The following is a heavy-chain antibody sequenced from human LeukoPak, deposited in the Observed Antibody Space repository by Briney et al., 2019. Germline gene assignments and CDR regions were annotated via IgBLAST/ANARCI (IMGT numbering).Heavy chain of an antibody. D-gene: IGHD3-10*01. Sequence: EPLTHSCNRYRIKLRRFAEACVCQASAYQQKRVSAISGSGGTTHYADSVKGRSSISRDNSKNTLYLQLSRVRAEDTAVYYCAKTTSSLWFGDFRGGDDYFDYWGQGSVVTVSS. CDR1: RIKLRRFA. CDR3: AKTTSSLWFGDFRGGDDYFDY. J-gene: IGHJ4*02. CDR2: ISGSGGTT. V-gene: IGHV3-23*01.